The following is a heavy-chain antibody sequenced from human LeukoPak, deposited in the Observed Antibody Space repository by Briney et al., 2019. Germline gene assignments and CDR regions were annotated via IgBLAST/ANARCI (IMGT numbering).Heavy chain of an antibody. V-gene: IGHV4-61*08. CDR2: IYYIRNT. J-gene: IGHJ4*02. CDR3: ARTQSQSGSYRYYFAY. CDR1: GGPVGSGGYY. Sequence: PSETLSLTCTVSGGPVGSGGYYWSWIRQPPGGGLEWIGDIYYIRNTNYNPSLKSRVTMSLDPSKNQFSLKLNSVTAADTAVYCCARTQSQSGSYRYYFAYWGQGTLVTVSS. D-gene: IGHD1-26*01.